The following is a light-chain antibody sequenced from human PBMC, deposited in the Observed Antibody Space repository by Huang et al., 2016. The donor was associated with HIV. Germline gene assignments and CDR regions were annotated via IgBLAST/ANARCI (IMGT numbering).Light chain of an antibody. CDR1: QSVNSLY. J-gene: IGKJ3*01. CDR2: RTS. CDR3: QQYGGSPEFT. Sequence: EVVLTQSPGILSLSPGERATLSCRASQSVNSLYLAWYQQRPGQAPRRLIYRTSKRATGIPDRCSGGGSGTDFTLTISSLGPEDFAVYYCQQYGGSPEFTFGPGTRVDIK. V-gene: IGKV3-20*01.